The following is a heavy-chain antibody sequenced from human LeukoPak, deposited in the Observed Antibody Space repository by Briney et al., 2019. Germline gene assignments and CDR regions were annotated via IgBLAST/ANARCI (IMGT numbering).Heavy chain of an antibody. Sequence: GSLRLSCAASGFTLSSYVMSWVRQPPGKGLEWIGEMYLSGTTHSNPSVKSRATISIDKSKNQFFLNLSSVTAADTAVYYCAGLVGRYSSGLYYYYFDYWGQGTLVTVSS. CDR1: GFTLSSYVM. CDR2: MYLSGTT. D-gene: IGHD3-22*01. V-gene: IGHV4-4*02. CDR3: AGLVGRYSSGLYYYYFDY. J-gene: IGHJ4*02.